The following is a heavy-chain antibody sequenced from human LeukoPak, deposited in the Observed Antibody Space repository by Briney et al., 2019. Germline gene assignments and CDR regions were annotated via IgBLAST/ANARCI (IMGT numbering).Heavy chain of an antibody. CDR1: GFTLSSYA. V-gene: IGHV3-30-3*01. CDR2: ISYDGSNK. D-gene: IGHD6-13*01. J-gene: IGHJ4*02. Sequence: GRCLRLSCAAAGFTLSSYAMHWVRQAPGKGLEWVAVISYDGSNKYYADSVKGRFTISRDNSKNTLYLQMNSLRAEDTAVYYCARDGIASALSYFDYWGQGTLVTVS. CDR3: ARDGIASALSYFDY.